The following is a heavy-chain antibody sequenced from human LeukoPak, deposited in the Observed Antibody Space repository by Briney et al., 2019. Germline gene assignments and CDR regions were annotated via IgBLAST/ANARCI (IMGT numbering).Heavy chain of an antibody. CDR1: GFTFSSYW. D-gene: IGHD3-10*01. CDR3: ARVKYYYGSGPAFDI. V-gene: IGHV3-7*01. CDR2: IKQDGSEK. Sequence: GGSLRLSCAASGFTFSSYWMSWVRQAPGKGREGLANIKQDGSEKYYVDSVKGRFTISRDNAKNSLYLQMNSLRAEDTAVYYCARVKYYYGSGPAFDIWGQGTMVTVSS. J-gene: IGHJ3*02.